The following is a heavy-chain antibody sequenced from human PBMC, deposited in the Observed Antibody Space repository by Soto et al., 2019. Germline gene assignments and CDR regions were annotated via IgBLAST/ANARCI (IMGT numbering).Heavy chain of an antibody. Sequence: ASVKVSCKASGYTFTTYSMHWVRQAPGQGLEWMGLVNPSGDSTSYPQKFQGRVTMTRDPSTSTVYMELSSLRSEDTAVYYCARESEDLTSNFDYWGQGTRVTVSS. V-gene: IGHV1-46*01. CDR2: VNPSGDST. CDR3: ARESEDLTSNFDY. CDR1: GYTFTTYS. J-gene: IGHJ4*02.